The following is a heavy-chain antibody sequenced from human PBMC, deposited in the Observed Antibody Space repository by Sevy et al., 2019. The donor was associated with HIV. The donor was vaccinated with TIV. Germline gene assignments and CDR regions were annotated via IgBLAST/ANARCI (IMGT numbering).Heavy chain of an antibody. Sequence: SETLSLTCAVYRGSFTGYYWSWLRQPPGKGLEWIGEINHSGSTTYNPSLKSRVTISVDTSKNQFSLRLTSVTAADTAVYYCARGVGNSYGYDPDYWGQRTLVTVSS. CDR1: RGSFTGYY. CDR3: ARGVGNSYGYDPDY. D-gene: IGHD5-18*01. V-gene: IGHV4-34*01. CDR2: INHSGST. J-gene: IGHJ4*02.